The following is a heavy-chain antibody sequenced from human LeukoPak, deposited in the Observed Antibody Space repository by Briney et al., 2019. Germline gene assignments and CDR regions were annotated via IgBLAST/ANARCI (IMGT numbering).Heavy chain of an antibody. V-gene: IGHV1-2*02. CDR1: GYTFTAYY. CDR2: INPKNGGP. J-gene: IGHJ4*02. Sequence: GASVKVSCKASGYTFTAYYMHWVRQAPGQGLEWMGCINPKNGGPNYAQKFQGRVTMTRDTSISTAYMELSRLRSDDTAVYYCARTAYYYDSSGYYYFDYWGQGTLVTVSS. CDR3: ARTAYYYDSSGYYYFDY. D-gene: IGHD3-22*01.